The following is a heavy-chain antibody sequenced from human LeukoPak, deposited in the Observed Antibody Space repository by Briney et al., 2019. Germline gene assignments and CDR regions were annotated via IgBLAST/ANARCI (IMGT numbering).Heavy chain of an antibody. J-gene: IGHJ3*02. D-gene: IGHD2-15*01. V-gene: IGHV4-59*01. CDR1: GGSISSYY. Sequence: SETLSLTCTVAGGSISSYYWSWIRQPPGKGLEWIGYIYYSGSTNYNPSLKSRVTISVDTSKNQFSLKLSSVTAADTAVYYCARGYCSRGSCYPHAFDIGGQGTMVTVSS. CDR2: IYYSGST. CDR3: ARGYCSRGSCYPHAFDI.